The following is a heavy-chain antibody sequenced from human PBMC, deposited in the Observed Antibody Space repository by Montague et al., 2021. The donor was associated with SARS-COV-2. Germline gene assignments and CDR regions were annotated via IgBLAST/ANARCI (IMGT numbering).Heavy chain of an antibody. CDR3: ARMYVPAHGTSAASCSDY. Sequence: TLSLTCIVSGGSISSDDSYWTWVRQHPGKGLEWIGYISYSGRTSYNVSLKSRLTISADTSDNQFSLKLTSMTAADTAVYYCARMYVPAHGTSAASCSDYWGRGTLVTVSS. CDR2: ISYSGRT. J-gene: IGHJ4*02. V-gene: IGHV4-31*03. CDR1: GGSISSDDSY. D-gene: IGHD6-13*01.